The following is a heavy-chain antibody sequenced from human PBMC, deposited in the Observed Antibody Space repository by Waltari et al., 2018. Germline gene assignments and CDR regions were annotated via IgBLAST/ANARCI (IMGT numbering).Heavy chain of an antibody. CDR3: ARIDGSGWYGS. J-gene: IGHJ4*02. Sequence: VQLVQSGAEVKKPGASVKVSCKASGFTFSSFSMHWVRQAPGKGLEYVSAFSRDGVTTYYANSVKGRFTISRDNSKNTLYLQMGSLRAEDMAVYYCARIDGSGWYGSWGQGTLVTVSS. CDR2: FSRDGVTT. D-gene: IGHD6-19*01. CDR1: GFTFSSFS. V-gene: IGHV3-64*01.